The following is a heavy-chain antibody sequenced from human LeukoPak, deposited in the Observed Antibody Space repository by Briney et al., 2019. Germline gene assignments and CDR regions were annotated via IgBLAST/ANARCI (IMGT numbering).Heavy chain of an antibody. V-gene: IGHV5-51*01. D-gene: IGHD3-3*01. CDR3: ARHEVGGDSSSGYEYYYYMDV. Sequence: GESLKISCKASGYTFTNYWIGWVRQMPGTGLEWMGIIYPDDSDTKYSPSFQGQVTISVDESISTAYLQWSSLKASDTAIYYCARHEVGGDSSSGYEYYYYMDVWGKGTAVTVSS. CDR1: GYTFTNYW. CDR2: IYPDDSDT. J-gene: IGHJ6*03.